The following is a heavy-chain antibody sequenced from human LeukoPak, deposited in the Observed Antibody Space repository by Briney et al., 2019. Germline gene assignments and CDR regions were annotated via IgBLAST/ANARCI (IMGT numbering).Heavy chain of an antibody. J-gene: IGHJ4*02. Sequence: QPGGSLRLSCAASGFAFSNYWMHWVRQAPGKGLMWVSRINSDGSITSYADSVKGRFTISRDNAKNTLYLQMNSLRAEDTGVYYCARAAVVSAIPSDWGQGTLVIISS. CDR1: GFAFSNYW. D-gene: IGHD2-15*01. CDR3: ARAAVVSAIPSD. V-gene: IGHV3-74*01. CDR2: INSDGSIT.